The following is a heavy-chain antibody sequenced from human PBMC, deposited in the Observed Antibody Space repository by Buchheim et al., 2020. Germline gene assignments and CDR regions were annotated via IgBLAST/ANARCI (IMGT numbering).Heavy chain of an antibody. Sequence: QVQLVESGGGVVQPGRSLRLSCAASGFTFSSYGMHWVRQAPGKGLEWVAVISYAGRNNYYADFVTGRFTISRDNSNNTLYLQMNSLRTDDTAVYYCAKVPASGTYYWGFNYWGQGT. CDR1: GFTFSSYG. D-gene: IGHD1-26*01. CDR3: AKVPASGTYYWGFNY. V-gene: IGHV3-30*18. J-gene: IGHJ4*02. CDR2: ISYAGRNN.